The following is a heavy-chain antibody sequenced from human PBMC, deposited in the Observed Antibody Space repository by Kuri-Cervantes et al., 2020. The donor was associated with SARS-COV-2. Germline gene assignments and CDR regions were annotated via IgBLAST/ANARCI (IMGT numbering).Heavy chain of an antibody. V-gene: IGHV3-21*01. CDR2: ISSSSSYI. D-gene: IGHD3-22*01. J-gene: IGHJ3*02. CDR1: GFTFSSYS. CDR3: AGQLLYYYDSSGYPDAFDI. Sequence: GESLKISCAASGFTFSSYSMNWVRQAPGKGLEWVSSISSSSSYIYYADSVKGRFTISRDNAKNSLYLQMNSLRAEDTAVYYCAGQLLYYYDSSGYPDAFDIWGQGTTVTVSS.